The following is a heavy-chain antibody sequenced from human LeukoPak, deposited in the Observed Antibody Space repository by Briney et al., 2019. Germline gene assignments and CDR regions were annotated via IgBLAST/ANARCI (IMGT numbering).Heavy chain of an antibody. J-gene: IGHJ3*02. CDR1: GFTFSSYA. CDR2: ISHSGGTT. D-gene: IGHD2-15*01. CDR3: AKANVKYCSGGSCFDAFDI. V-gene: IGHV3-23*01. Sequence: PGRSLRLSCAASGFTFSSYAMHWVRQAPGKGLEWVSAISHSGGTTYYGDSVKGRFTISRDNSKNTLYLQMNSLRAEDTAVYYCAKANVKYCSGGSCFDAFDIWGQGTMVTVSS.